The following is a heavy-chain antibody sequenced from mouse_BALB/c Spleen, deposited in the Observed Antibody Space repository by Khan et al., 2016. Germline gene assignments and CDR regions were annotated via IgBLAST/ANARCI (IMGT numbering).Heavy chain of an antibody. CDR2: ICDGGSYT. CDR3: ARDLNWYFDV. CDR1: GFTFSDSY. J-gene: IGHJ1*01. V-gene: IGHV5-4*02. Sequence: EVELVESGGGLVKPGGSLTLSCAASGFTFSDSYMYWVRQTPEKMLEWVAPICDGGSYTYYPDRVTGRFTISRDNSKNNLYLQMSSLKSEDTAMYYCARDLNWYFDVWGAGTTVTVSS.